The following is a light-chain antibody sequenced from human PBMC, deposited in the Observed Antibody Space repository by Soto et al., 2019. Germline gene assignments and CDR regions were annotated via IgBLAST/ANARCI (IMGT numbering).Light chain of an antibody. J-gene: IGKJ3*01. CDR2: AAS. Sequence: DIQMTQSPSSLSASVGDRVTITCRAGQSISKYLNWYQQKPGKAPKVLIYAASSLQGGVPSRFSGSGSGTDFTLSINSLQPEDYETYYCQQSYSTPYTFGPGTKVDIK. CDR1: QSISKY. V-gene: IGKV1-39*01. CDR3: QQSYSTPYT.